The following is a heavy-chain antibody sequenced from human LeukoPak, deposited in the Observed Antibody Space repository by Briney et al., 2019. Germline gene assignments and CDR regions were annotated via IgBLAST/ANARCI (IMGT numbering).Heavy chain of an antibody. J-gene: IGHJ6*02. CDR2: IYYSGST. Sequence: SETLSLTCTVSGGSISSSSYSWGWIRQPPGKGLEWIGSIYYSGSTYYNPSLKSRVTISVDTSKNQFSLKLSSVTAADTAVYYCASQVTIFGVVTPIDGMDAWGQGTTVTVSS. CDR1: GGSISSSSYS. D-gene: IGHD3-3*01. CDR3: ASQVTIFGVVTPIDGMDA. V-gene: IGHV4-39*01.